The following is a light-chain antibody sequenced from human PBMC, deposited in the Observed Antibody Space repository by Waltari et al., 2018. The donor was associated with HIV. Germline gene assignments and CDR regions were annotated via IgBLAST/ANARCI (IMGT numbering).Light chain of an antibody. CDR2: AAS. J-gene: IGKJ2*01. Sequence: DMQVTQSPSSLSASVGDTVTVTCRTSQTIATYFNWYQQEPGKAPKVLIHAASRLNSGVPKRFICRGSGTNFTLTISGLQPEDFATYYCQLAYSGHTFGRGTRLDI. CDR1: QTIATY. CDR3: QLAYSGHT. V-gene: IGKV1-39*01.